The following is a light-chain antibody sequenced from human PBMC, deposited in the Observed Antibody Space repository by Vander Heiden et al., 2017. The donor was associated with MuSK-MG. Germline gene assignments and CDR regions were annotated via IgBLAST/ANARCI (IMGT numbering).Light chain of an antibody. Sequence: SSELTQDPAFSVALGQTVRFTCHSDTLRHYYASWYQQKPGQAPVLVIYGKNNRPSGIPDRFSGSSSGNTASLTITGAQAEDEADYYCNSRDSSGNHVVFGGGTKLTVL. J-gene: IGLJ2*01. CDR2: GKN. CDR1: TLRHYY. CDR3: NSRDSSGNHVV. V-gene: IGLV3-19*01.